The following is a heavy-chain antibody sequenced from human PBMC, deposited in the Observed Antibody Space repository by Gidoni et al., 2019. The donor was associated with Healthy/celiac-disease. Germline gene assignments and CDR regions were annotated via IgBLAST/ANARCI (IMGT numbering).Heavy chain of an antibody. D-gene: IGHD3-22*01. V-gene: IGHV4-61*02. CDR3: AREGWDSSGYYYDY. CDR1: GGSISCGSYY. CDR2: IYTIGST. Sequence: QVQLQESGPGLLKPSQTLPLTCTVPGGSISCGSYYWTWIRQPAGKGLEWIGRIYTIGSTNDNPALKSRVTMSVDTSKNQFSLKLSSVTAADTAVYYCAREGWDSSGYYYDYWGQGTLVTVSS. J-gene: IGHJ4*02.